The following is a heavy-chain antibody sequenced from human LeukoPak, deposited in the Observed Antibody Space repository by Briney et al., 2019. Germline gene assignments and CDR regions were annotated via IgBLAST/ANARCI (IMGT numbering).Heavy chain of an antibody. CDR2: IKQDGSEK. D-gene: IGHD6-13*01. J-gene: IGHJ4*02. CDR1: GFTFSSYW. CDR3: AKDIFTGIAAAGIFDY. Sequence: GGSLRLSCAASGFTFSSYWMSWVRRAPGKGLEWVANIKQDGSEKYYVDSVKGRFTISRDNAKNSLYLQMNSLRAEDTALYYCAKDIFTGIAAAGIFDYWGQGTLVTVSS. V-gene: IGHV3-7*03.